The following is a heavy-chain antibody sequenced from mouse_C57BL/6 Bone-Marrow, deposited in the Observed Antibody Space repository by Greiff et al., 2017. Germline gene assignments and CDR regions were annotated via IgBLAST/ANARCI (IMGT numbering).Heavy chain of an antibody. CDR2: IYPGSGNT. J-gene: IGHJ4*01. CDR1: GYTFTDYY. Sequence: QVHVKQSGAELVRPGASVKLSCKASGYTFTDYYINWVKQRPGQGLEWIARIYPGSGNTYYNEKFKGKATLTAEKSSSPAYMQLSSLTSEDSAVYFCARWAGGYAMDYWGQGTSVTVSS. CDR3: ARWAGGYAMDY. D-gene: IGHD1-1*02. V-gene: IGHV1-76*01.